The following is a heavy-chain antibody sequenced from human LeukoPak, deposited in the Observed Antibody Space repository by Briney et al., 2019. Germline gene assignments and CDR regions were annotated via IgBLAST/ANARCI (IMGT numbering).Heavy chain of an antibody. CDR1: GGSLSSGSDY. CDR2: IYASGST. V-gene: IGHV4-61*02. J-gene: IGHJ5*02. CDR3: ARVGVSSSYWFDP. D-gene: IGHD6-13*01. Sequence: SETLSLTCTVSGGSLSSGSDYWSWIRQSAGKGLEWIGRIYASGSTNYNPSLKSRVTISVDTSKNQFSLKLSSVTAADTAVYYCARVGVSSSYWFDPWGQGTLVTVSS.